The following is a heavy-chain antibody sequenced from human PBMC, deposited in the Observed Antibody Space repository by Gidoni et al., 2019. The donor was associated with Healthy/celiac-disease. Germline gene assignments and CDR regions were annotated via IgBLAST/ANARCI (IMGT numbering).Heavy chain of an antibody. CDR2: FDPEDGET. Sequence: QVQLVQSGAELKKPGASVNVSCKVSGYTLTELSMPLVRQAPGKGLEWMGGFDPEDGETIYAQKFQGRVTMTEDTSTDTAYMELSSLRSEDTAVYYCATASPSSEDIVVVPAAMDAFDIWGQGTMVTVSS. CDR3: ATASPSSEDIVVVPAAMDAFDI. V-gene: IGHV1-24*01. CDR1: GYTLTELS. D-gene: IGHD2-2*01. J-gene: IGHJ3*02.